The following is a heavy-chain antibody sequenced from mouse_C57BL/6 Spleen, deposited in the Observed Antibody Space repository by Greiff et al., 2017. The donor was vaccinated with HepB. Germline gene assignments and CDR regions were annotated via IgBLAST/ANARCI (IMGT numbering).Heavy chain of an antibody. Sequence: VKLMESGAELVRPGTSVKVSCKASGYAFTNYLIEWVKQRPGQGLEWIGVINPGSGGTNYNEKFKGKATLTADKSSSTAYMQLSSLTSEDSAVYFCARGCGYGYFDVWGTGTTVTVSS. CDR3: ARGCGYGYFDV. CDR1: GYAFTNYL. V-gene: IGHV1-54*01. CDR2: INPGSGGT. J-gene: IGHJ1*03.